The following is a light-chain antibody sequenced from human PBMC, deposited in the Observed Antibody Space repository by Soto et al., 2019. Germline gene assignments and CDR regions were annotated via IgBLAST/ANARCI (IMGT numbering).Light chain of an antibody. Sequence: EIVLTQSPGTLSLSPGERATLSCRASQSVSNDYLAWYQQKPGQTPRVFIYGASTRATGIPDRFSGSGSGADFTLTISRLEPEDFAVYYCHQYGSSPTFGQGTKVEIK. V-gene: IGKV3-20*01. J-gene: IGKJ1*01. CDR2: GAS. CDR3: HQYGSSPT. CDR1: QSVSNDY.